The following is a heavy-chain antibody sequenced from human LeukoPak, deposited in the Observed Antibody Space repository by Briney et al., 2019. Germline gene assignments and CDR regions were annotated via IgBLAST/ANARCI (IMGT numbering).Heavy chain of an antibody. V-gene: IGHV4-31*03. CDR2: IYYSGST. CDR1: GGSISSGGYY. Sequence: SETLSLTCTVSGGSISSGGYYWSWIRQHPGKGLEWIGYIYYSGSTYYNPSLKSRVTISVDTSKNQFSLKLSSVTAADTAVYCCARDGPVTMVRGVPLGYFDLWGRGTLVTVSS. D-gene: IGHD3-10*01. CDR3: ARDGPVTMVRGVPLGYFDL. J-gene: IGHJ2*01.